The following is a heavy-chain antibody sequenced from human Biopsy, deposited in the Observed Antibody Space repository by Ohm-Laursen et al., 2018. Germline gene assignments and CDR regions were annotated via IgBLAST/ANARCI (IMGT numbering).Heavy chain of an antibody. CDR1: GVTLSGYG. CDR2: INTSGGST. J-gene: IGHJ4*02. D-gene: IGHD4-17*01. CDR3: AKPADSYGSEFYFDY. V-gene: IGHV3-23*01. Sequence: SLRLSCTASGVTLSGYGMNWVRQAPGKGLEWVSVINTSGGSTHYAVSVKGRFTISRDNSKNTLYLRMNSLRAEDTAVYYCAKPADSYGSEFYFDYWGQGTLVTVSS.